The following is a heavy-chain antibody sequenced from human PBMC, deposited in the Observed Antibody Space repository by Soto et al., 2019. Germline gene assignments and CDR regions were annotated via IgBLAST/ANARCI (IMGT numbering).Heavy chain of an antibody. D-gene: IGHD3-9*01. CDR2: ISGSGGST. CDR3: AKDPKGLTGYFV. V-gene: IGHV3-23*01. J-gene: IGHJ4*02. CDR1: GFTFSSYA. Sequence: GSLRLSCAASGFTFSSYAMSWVRQAPGKGLEWVSAISGSGGSTYYADSVKGRFTISRDNSKNTLYLQMNSLRAEDTAVYYCAKDPKGLTGYFVWGQGTLVTVSS.